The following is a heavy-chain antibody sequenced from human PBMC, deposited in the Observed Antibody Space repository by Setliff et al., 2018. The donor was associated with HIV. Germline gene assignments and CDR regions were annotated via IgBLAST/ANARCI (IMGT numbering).Heavy chain of an antibody. V-gene: IGHV3-7*01. D-gene: IGHD4-17*01. CDR1: GFIFKNYW. J-gene: IGHJ2*01. CDR2: LNQGGSEK. CDR3: VRSLTTRSYWYFDL. Sequence: PGGSLRLSCVASGFIFKNYWMSWVRQAPGKGLEWVANLNQGGSEKNYVDSVKGRCTISRDNAKNSLYLQMNSLRGEDTAVHYCVRSLTTRSYWYFDLWGRGTLVTVSS.